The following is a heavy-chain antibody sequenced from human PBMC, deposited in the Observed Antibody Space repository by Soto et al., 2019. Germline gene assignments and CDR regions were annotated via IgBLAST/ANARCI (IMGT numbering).Heavy chain of an antibody. Sequence: PGGSLRLSCAASGFTCSSYDMHWVRQATGKGLEWVSAIGTAGDTCYPGSVKGRFTISRENAKNSLYLQMNSLRAGDTAVYYCARGGYSSGWSQNDAFDIWGQGTMVTVSS. CDR2: IGTAGDT. CDR1: GFTCSSYD. J-gene: IGHJ3*02. D-gene: IGHD6-19*01. V-gene: IGHV3-13*01. CDR3: ARGGYSSGWSQNDAFDI.